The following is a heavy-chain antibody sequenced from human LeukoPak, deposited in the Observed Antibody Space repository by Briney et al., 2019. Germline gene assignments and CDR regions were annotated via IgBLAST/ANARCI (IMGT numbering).Heavy chain of an antibody. CDR1: GRSFSSNI. D-gene: IGHD2-2*01. V-gene: IGHV1-69*05. J-gene: IGHJ5*02. CDR2: IVPIFGNT. Sequence: SVKVSCKAWGRSFSSNIIGWARQAPGQGLEWMGGIVPIFGNTKYAQKFQGRVTITTDESTSTAYMELSSLRSDDTAIYYCARGWGIPAPISWFDPWGQGTLVTVSS. CDR3: ARGWGIPAPISWFDP.